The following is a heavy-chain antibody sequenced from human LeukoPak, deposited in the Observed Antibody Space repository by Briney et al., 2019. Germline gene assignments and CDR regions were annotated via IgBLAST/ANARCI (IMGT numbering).Heavy chain of an antibody. J-gene: IGHJ3*02. D-gene: IGHD3-22*01. CDR1: GFTFSSHW. Sequence: GGSLRLSCAASGFTFSSHWMSWVRQAPGKGLEWVANIKKDGSEKYYVDSVKGRFTISRDNAKTSLYLQMNSLRAEDTAVYYCARKMIVVVKGAFDIWGQGTMVTVSS. V-gene: IGHV3-7*01. CDR3: ARKMIVVVKGAFDI. CDR2: IKKDGSEK.